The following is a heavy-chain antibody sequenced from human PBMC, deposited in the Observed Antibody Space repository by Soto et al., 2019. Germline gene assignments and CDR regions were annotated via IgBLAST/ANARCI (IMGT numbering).Heavy chain of an antibody. Sequence: QVQLVQSGTEVKKPGASVKVSCKTSGYSFANQAINWVRQAPGQGLEWVGWISGRSGNSNYAETVRGRVTLTTDTSTGTAYLELRALTTDDTAVYYCASTKYDSSAYYYWYLGLWGRGTLVTVSS. J-gene: IGHJ2*01. D-gene: IGHD3-22*01. V-gene: IGHV1-18*01. CDR1: GYSFANQA. CDR3: ASTKYDSSAYYYWYLGL. CDR2: ISGRSGNS.